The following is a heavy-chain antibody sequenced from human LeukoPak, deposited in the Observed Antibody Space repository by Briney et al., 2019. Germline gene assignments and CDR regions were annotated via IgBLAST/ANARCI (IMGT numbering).Heavy chain of an antibody. J-gene: IGHJ4*02. CDR1: GYSFTNYW. V-gene: IGHV5-51*01. CDR2: IYSGDSDT. D-gene: IGHD5-24*01. Sequence: GESLKISCKGSGYSFTNYWIDWVRQMPGKGLEWMGIIYSGDSDTRYSPSFQGQVTISADKSISTAYLQWNSLKASDTAMYYCARVRYGATTTDFDYWGQGTLVTVSS. CDR3: ARVRYGATTTDFDY.